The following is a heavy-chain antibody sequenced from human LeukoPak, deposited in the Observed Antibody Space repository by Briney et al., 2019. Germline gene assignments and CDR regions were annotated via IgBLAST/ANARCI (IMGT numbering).Heavy chain of an antibody. D-gene: IGHD1-1*01. CDR3: ARRAYSAAYWKHFDY. Sequence: PSETLSLTCGVYGEPFSGYYWNWIRQPPGKGLEWIGEINHGGNTNYNPSLKSRVTISVDTSKNQFSLKLSSVTAADTAVYFCARRAYSAAYWKHFDYWGQGTLVTVSS. CDR2: INHGGNT. CDR1: GEPFSGYY. V-gene: IGHV4-34*01. J-gene: IGHJ4*02.